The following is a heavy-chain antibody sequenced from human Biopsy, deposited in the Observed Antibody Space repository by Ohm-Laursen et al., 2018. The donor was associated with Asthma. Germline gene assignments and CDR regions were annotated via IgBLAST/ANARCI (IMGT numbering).Heavy chain of an antibody. CDR3: VRDGTDDAFDI. Sequence: SLRLSCAASGFAFRSYAMNWVRQAPGKGLEWVAVISYDGSITHYADSVKGRFTISRDNSKNTLDLQMNSLREEDTAVYYCVRDGTDDAFDIWGQGTVVSVSS. CDR1: GFAFRSYA. CDR2: ISYDGSIT. J-gene: IGHJ3*02. D-gene: IGHD1-1*01. V-gene: IGHV3-30*03.